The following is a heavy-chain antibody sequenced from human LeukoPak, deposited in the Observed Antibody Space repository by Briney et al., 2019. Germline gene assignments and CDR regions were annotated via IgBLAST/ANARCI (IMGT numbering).Heavy chain of an antibody. CDR2: MNPNSGNT. D-gene: IGHD3-22*01. J-gene: IGHJ5*02. V-gene: IGHV1-8*01. Sequence: ASVKVSCKASGYTFTSYDINCVRQATGQGLEWMGWMNPNSGNTGYAQKFQGRVTMTRNTSISTAYMELSSLRSEDTAVYYCPSGYYDSSGYYYANWFDPWGQGTLVTVSS. CDR1: GYTFTSYD. CDR3: PSGYYDSSGYYYANWFDP.